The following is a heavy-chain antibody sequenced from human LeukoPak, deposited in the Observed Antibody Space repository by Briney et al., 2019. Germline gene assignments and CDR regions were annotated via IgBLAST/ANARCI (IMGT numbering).Heavy chain of an antibody. V-gene: IGHV1-46*01. CDR1: GYTFTSYY. CDR3: ARVHSLYYSSGAYDP. J-gene: IGHJ5*02. D-gene: IGHD6-19*01. Sequence: ASVKVSCKASGYTFTSYYMHWVRQAPGQGLEWMGIINPSGGSTSYAQKFQGRVTMTRDTSTSTVHMELSSLRSEDTAVYYCARVHSLYYSSGAYDPWGQGTLVTVSS. CDR2: INPSGGST.